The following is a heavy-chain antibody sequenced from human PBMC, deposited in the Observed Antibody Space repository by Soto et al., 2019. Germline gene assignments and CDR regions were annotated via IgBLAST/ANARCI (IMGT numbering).Heavy chain of an antibody. D-gene: IGHD5-18*01. Sequence: QVQLVQSGAEVKKPGASVKVSCKASGYTFTSYAMHWVRQAPGQRLEWMGWINAGNGNTEYSQKFQGRVTITRDTSASTAYMELSSLRSEDTAVYYCARVIGNGGYNYWGQGTLVTVSS. CDR2: INAGNGNT. J-gene: IGHJ4*02. CDR1: GYTFTSYA. V-gene: IGHV1-3*01. CDR3: ARVIGNGGYNY.